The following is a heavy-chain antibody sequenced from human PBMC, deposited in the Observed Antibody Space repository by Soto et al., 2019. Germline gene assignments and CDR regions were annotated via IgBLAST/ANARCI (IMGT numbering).Heavy chain of an antibody. Sequence: QVRLVQSGAEVKEPGDSVRVSCEASGYTFTAYHIHWVRQAPGQGLEWMGWINPKFGDTGYAQDFQGRVSMTRDMSISTVYMELSRLTSDDTAIYYCARNMDYYYGRGSGNGHGVWGQGTTVNVFS. CDR3: ARNMDYYYGRGSGNGHGV. V-gene: IGHV1-2*02. J-gene: IGHJ6*02. CDR1: GYTFTAYH. D-gene: IGHD3-10*02. CDR2: INPKFGDT.